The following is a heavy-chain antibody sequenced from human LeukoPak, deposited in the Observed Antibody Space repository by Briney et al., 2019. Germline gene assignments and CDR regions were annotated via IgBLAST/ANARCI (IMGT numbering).Heavy chain of an antibody. CDR1: GFTFSTYW. CDR3: AKVAVAHWYFDL. J-gene: IGHJ2*01. V-gene: IGHV3-74*01. CDR2: INSDGSST. Sequence: PGGSLRLSCAASGFTFSTYWMHWVRQAPGKGLVWVSRINSDGSSTSYADSVKGRFTISRDNAKNTLYLQMNSLRAEDTAVYYCAKVAVAHWYFDLWGRGTLVTVSS. D-gene: IGHD4-23*01.